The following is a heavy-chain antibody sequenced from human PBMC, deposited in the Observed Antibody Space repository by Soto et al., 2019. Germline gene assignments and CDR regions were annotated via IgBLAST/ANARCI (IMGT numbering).Heavy chain of an antibody. CDR3: AKVRGRSALSGGAFDI. CDR1: GFTFSSYA. V-gene: IGHV3-23*01. J-gene: IGHJ3*02. CDR2: ISGSGGST. Sequence: EVQLLESGGGLVQPGGSLRLSCAASGFTFSSYAMSWVRQAPGKGLEWVSAISGSGGSTYYADSVKGRFTISRDNYKNTLYLQMNSLRAEDTAVYYCAKVRGRSALSGGAFDIWGQGTMVTVSS. D-gene: IGHD3-16*01.